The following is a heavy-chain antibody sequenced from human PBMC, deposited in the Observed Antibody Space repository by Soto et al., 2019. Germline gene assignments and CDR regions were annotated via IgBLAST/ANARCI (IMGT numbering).Heavy chain of an antibody. D-gene: IGHD2-15*01. J-gene: IGHJ2*01. Sequence: PWKGLEWIGEIYHSGSTNYNPSLKSRVTISVDKSKNQFSLKLSSVTAADTAVYYCASFFFQAEDGIREVRLVSAFLLNRPSDL. CDR3: ASFFFQAEDGIREVRLVSAFLLNRPSDL. V-gene: IGHV4-4*02. CDR2: IYHSGST.